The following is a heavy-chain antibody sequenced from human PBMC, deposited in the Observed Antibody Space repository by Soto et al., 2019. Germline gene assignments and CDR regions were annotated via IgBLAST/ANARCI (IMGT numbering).Heavy chain of an antibody. CDR2: ISGSGGSP. Sequence: GGSLRLSCAASGFTFSGHTMSWVRQAPGKGLEWVSAISGSGGSPSYADSVQGRFTTSRDNPKNTLYLQMSSLRVEDTAIYYCAKARCTSNTCYVPDHWGQGTLVTVSS. V-gene: IGHV3-23*01. J-gene: IGHJ5*02. D-gene: IGHD2-15*01. CDR1: GFTFSGHT. CDR3: AKARCTSNTCYVPDH.